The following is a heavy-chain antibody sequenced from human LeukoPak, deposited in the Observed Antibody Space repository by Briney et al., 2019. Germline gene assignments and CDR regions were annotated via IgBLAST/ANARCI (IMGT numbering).Heavy chain of an antibody. CDR3: ARHGYGMDV. CDR2: IYPRDGST. Sequence: GASVKVSCKASGYTFTSNYIHWVRQAPGQGLEWMGMIYPRDGSTSYAQKFQGRVTITRDTSASTAYMELSSLRSEDTAVYYCARHGYGMDVWGQGTTVTASS. V-gene: IGHV1-46*01. J-gene: IGHJ6*02. CDR1: GYTFTSNY.